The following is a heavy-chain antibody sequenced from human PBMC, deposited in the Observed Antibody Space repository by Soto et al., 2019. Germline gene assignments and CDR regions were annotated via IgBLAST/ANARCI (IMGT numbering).Heavy chain of an antibody. Sequence: SLTCTVSGGSISSSSYYWGWIRQPPGKGLEWIGSIYYSGSTYYNPSLKSRVTISVDTSKNQFSLKLSSVTAADTAVYYCARSEESIAALYYYYYAMDVWGQGTTVTVSS. CDR3: ARSEESIAALYYYYYAMDV. J-gene: IGHJ6*02. D-gene: IGHD6-6*01. V-gene: IGHV4-39*01. CDR2: IYYSGST. CDR1: GGSISSSSYY.